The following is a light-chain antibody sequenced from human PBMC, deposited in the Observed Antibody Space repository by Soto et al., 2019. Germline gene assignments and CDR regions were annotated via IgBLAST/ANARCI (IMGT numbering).Light chain of an antibody. CDR1: QSVSGN. CDR3: QQSNTWPT. Sequence: EVVMTQSPATLSVSPGERATLSCRAGQSVSGNLAWYQQKPGQAPRLLIYGASTRATGIPARFSGSGSGTEFTLTISSLQSEDFAVYYCQQSNTWPTFGQGTRLEIK. CDR2: GAS. J-gene: IGKJ5*01. V-gene: IGKV3-15*01.